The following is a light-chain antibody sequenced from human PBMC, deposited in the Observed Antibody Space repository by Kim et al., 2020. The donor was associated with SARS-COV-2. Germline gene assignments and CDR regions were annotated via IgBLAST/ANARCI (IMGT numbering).Light chain of an antibody. CDR1: QNIRSY. J-gene: IGKJ2*01. Sequence: DIQMTQSPSSLSASVGDRITITCRASQNIRSYLNWYQQESGKAPKLLLYAASSLPSGVPSRFTGSGSGTDFTLTISSLQPEDFATYFCQQTYSGPHTFGQGTKLEI. CDR2: AAS. CDR3: QQTYSGPHT. V-gene: IGKV1-39*01.